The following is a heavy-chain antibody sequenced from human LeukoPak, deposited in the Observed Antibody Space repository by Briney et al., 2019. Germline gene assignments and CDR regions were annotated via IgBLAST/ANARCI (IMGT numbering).Heavy chain of an antibody. CDR2: ISSSGSTI. V-gene: IGHV3-11*04. CDR3: ARDLSSWTFSGFDI. Sequence: GGSLRLSCAVSGFTFCVYYMSWIRHAPGKGLEWVSYISSSGSTIYYADSVKGRLTISRDNAKNSLYLQMNSLRAEDTAVYYCARDLSSWTFSGFDIWGQGTMVTVSS. D-gene: IGHD6-13*01. CDR1: GFTFCVYY. J-gene: IGHJ3*02.